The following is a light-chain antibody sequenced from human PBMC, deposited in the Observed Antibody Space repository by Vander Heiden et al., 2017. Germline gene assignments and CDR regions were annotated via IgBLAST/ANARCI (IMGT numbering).Light chain of an antibody. Sequence: QSALTQPASVSGPPGQSITISCTGPSSDIGDNDHVSWYQLPPVTVLSVILYECSKRPAVVSHRFSGSQSGTTASLTISGHTAEDAADYYFCSYTRSSTLVFGTGTKVTAL. J-gene: IGLJ1*01. CDR1: SSDIGDNDH. V-gene: IGLV2-14*01. CDR3: CSYTRSSTLV. CDR2: ECS.